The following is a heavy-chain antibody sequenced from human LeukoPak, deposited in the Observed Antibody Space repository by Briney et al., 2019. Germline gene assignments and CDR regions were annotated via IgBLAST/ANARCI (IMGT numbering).Heavy chain of an antibody. CDR1: GGTFSSYA. Sequence: SVKVSCKASGGTFSSYAISWVRQAPGQGLEWMGGIIPIFGTANYAQKFQGRVTITTDESTSTAYMELSSLRSEDTAVYYCARSSIGRDCSSTSCLGWFDPWGQGTLVTVSS. CDR2: IIPIFGTA. D-gene: IGHD2-2*01. V-gene: IGHV1-69*05. J-gene: IGHJ5*02. CDR3: ARSSIGRDCSSTSCLGWFDP.